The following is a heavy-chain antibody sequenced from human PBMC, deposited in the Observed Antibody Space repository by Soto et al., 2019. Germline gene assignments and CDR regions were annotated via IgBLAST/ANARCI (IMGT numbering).Heavy chain of an antibody. D-gene: IGHD6-19*01. Sequence: SETPFLTCTVSGGSISSYYWSWVRQPAGKGLEWIGRMSTTGDTSYNPSLRSRVTMSVDTSKNQFSLNLSFVTAADTAVYYCARGHGSGWNYYFGMDVWGQGTTVTVSS. CDR3: ARGHGSGWNYYFGMDV. J-gene: IGHJ6*02. CDR1: GGSISSYY. CDR2: MSTTGDT. V-gene: IGHV4-4*07.